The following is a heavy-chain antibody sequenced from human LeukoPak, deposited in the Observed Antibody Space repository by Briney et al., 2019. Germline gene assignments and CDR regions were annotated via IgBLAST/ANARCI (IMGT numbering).Heavy chain of an antibody. CDR2: ISWNSGSI. V-gene: IGHV3-9*01. CDR1: GFTFDDYA. D-gene: IGHD4-23*01. CDR3: TKDRAYGGVEGSMDV. Sequence: GGSLRLSCAASGFTFDDYAMHWVRQAPGKGLEWVSDISWNSGSIDYADSVKGRFTISRDNAKNSLYLQMNSLRAEDTALYYCTKDRAYGGVEGSMDVWGQGTTVTVSS. J-gene: IGHJ6*02.